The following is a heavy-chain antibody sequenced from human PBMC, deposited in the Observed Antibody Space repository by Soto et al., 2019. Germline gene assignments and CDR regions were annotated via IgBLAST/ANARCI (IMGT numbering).Heavy chain of an antibody. CDR3: ARDRTNPGYIGGWYYEYGGYGMDV. CDR1: GFTVSSNY. J-gene: IGHJ6*04. D-gene: IGHD6-13*01. V-gene: IGHV3-53*04. CDR2: IYSGGST. Sequence: GGSLRLSCAASGFTVSSNYMSWVRQAPGKGLEWVSVIYSGGSTYYADSVKGRFTISRHNSKSTLYLQMNSLRAEDTAVYYCARDRTNPGYIGGWYYEYGGYGMDVWGKGTTAAASS.